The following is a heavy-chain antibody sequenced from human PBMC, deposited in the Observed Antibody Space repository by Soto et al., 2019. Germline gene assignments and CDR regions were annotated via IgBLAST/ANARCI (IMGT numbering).Heavy chain of an antibody. CDR3: ANIELRYFDWSHIDDAFDI. CDR1: GFTFSSYA. D-gene: IGHD3-9*01. CDR2: ISGSGGST. J-gene: IGHJ3*02. Sequence: GGSLRLSCAASGFTFSSYAMSWVRQAPGKGLEWVSAISGSGGSTYYADSVKGRFTISRDNSKNTLYLQMNSLRAEDTAVYYCANIELRYFDWSHIDDAFDIWGQGTMVTVSS. V-gene: IGHV3-23*01.